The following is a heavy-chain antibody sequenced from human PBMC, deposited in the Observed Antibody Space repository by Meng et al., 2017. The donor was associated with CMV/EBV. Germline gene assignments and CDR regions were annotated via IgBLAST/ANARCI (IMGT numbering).Heavy chain of an antibody. CDR1: GFTFSSYS. CDR3: ARDGASAGYDYYYGMDV. V-gene: IGHV3-21*01. CDR2: ISSSSSYI. D-gene: IGHD3-16*01. J-gene: IGHJ6*02. Sequence: GGSLRLSCAASGFTFSSYSMNWVRQAPGKVLEWVSSISSSSSYIYYADSVKGRFTISRDNAKNSLYLQMNSLRAEDTAVYYCARDGASAGYDYYYGMDVWGQGTTVTVSS.